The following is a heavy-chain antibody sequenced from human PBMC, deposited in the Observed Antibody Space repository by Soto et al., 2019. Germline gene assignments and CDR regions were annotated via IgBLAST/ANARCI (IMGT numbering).Heavy chain of an antibody. V-gene: IGHV4-39*02. Sequence: SETLSLTCTVSGGSISSSSYYWGWIRQPPGKGLEWIGSIYYSGSTYYNPSLKSRVTISVDTSKNQFSLKLSSVTAADTAVYYCARDSGYDNDAFDIWGQGTMVTVSS. J-gene: IGHJ3*02. CDR1: GGSISSSSYY. D-gene: IGHD5-12*01. CDR3: ARDSGYDNDAFDI. CDR2: IYYSGST.